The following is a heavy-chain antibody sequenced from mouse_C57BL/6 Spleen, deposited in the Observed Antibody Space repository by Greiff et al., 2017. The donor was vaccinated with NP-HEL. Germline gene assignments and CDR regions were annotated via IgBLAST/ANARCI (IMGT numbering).Heavy chain of an antibody. CDR1: GFTIKNTY. CDR3: ARTSPYWYFDV. Sequence: VQLQQSVAELVRPGASVKLSCTASGFTIKNTYMHWVKQRPEQGLEWIGRIDPANGNTKYAPKFQGKATITADTSSNTAYLQLSSLTSEDTAIYYCARTSPYWYFDVWGTGTTVTVSS. CDR2: IDPANGNT. J-gene: IGHJ1*03. V-gene: IGHV14-3*01.